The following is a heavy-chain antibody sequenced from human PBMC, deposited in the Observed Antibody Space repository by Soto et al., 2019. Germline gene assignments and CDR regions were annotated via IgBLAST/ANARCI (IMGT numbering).Heavy chain of an antibody. D-gene: IGHD2-15*01. CDR1: GYTFTSYG. CDR3: ARGCSGGSCYRGGYYYYGMDV. Sequence: ASVKVSCKASGYTFTSYGISWVRQAPGQGLEWMGWISAYNGNTNYAQKLQGGVTMTTDTSTSTAYMELRSLRSDDTAVYYCARGCSGGSCYRGGYYYYGMDVWGQGTTVTVSS. V-gene: IGHV1-18*01. J-gene: IGHJ6*02. CDR2: ISAYNGNT.